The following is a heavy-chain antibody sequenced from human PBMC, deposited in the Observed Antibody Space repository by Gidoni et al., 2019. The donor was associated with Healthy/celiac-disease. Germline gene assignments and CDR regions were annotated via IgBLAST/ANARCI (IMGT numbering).Heavy chain of an antibody. CDR3: ARETRGYSYGSQHWYFDL. CDR1: GFTFSSYD. Sequence: EVQLVESGGGLVQPGGSLRLSCAASGFTFSSYDMHWVRQATGKGLEWVSAIGTAGDPYYPGSVKGRFTISRENAKNSLYLQMNSLRAGDTAVYYCARETRGYSYGSQHWYFDLWGRGTLVTVSS. V-gene: IGHV3-13*05. J-gene: IGHJ2*01. D-gene: IGHD5-18*01. CDR2: IGTAGDP.